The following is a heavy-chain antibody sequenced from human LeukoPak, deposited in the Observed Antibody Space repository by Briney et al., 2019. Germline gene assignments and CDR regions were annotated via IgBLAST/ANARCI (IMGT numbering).Heavy chain of an antibody. CDR3: ARLYYDSSGYYQICYFDY. J-gene: IGHJ4*02. D-gene: IGHD3-22*01. CDR2: TYYSGST. Sequence: PSETLSLTCTVSGGSISSSSYYWGWVRQPPGTGLEWIGSTYYSGSTYYNPSLKSRVTISVDTSNNQFSLNLSSVTAADTAVYYCARLYYDSSGYYQICYFDYWGQGTLVTVSS. CDR1: GGSISSSSYY. V-gene: IGHV4-39*01.